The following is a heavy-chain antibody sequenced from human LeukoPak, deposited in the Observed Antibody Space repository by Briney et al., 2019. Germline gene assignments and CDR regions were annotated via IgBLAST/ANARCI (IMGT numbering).Heavy chain of an antibody. CDR3: ARVQALIDPFDI. CDR1: GLTLSNSA. J-gene: IGHJ3*02. Sequence: PGGSLRLSCAASGLTLSNSAMGWVRQAPGKGLEWVSVISRSGENTYYADSVKGRFTVSRDSSKNTLYVQMNSLRAEDTAIYYCARVQALIDPFDIWGQGTLVTVSS. CDR2: ISRSGENT. V-gene: IGHV3-23*01.